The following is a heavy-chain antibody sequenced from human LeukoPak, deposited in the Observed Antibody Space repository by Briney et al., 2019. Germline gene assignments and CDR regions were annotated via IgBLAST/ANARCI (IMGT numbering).Heavy chain of an antibody. Sequence: GGSLRLSCAASGFTFSSYAMSWVRQAPGKGLEWVAVISNDGGNKYSADSVKGRFTISRDNSKNTLYLQMNMLRPEDTAVYYCAKAETVTQRGYFDYWGQGTLVTVSS. CDR3: AKAETVTQRGYFDY. CDR1: GFTFSSYA. V-gene: IGHV3-30*18. J-gene: IGHJ4*02. D-gene: IGHD4-17*01. CDR2: ISNDGGNK.